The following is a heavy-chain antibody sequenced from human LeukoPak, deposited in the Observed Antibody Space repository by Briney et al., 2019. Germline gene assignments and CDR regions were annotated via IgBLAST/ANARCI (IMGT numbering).Heavy chain of an antibody. CDR3: ARADDFGDYDC. D-gene: IGHD4-17*01. V-gene: IGHV3-53*01. Sequence: PGGSLRLSCAASGFTVSSKYMSWLRQAPGKGLEWVSIIYPGGTTYYADSVKGRFTISRDNSKNTVYLQMNRLKADAAAVYYCARADDFGDYDCWGQGTLVTVSS. CDR1: GFTVSSKY. CDR2: IYPGGTT. J-gene: IGHJ4*02.